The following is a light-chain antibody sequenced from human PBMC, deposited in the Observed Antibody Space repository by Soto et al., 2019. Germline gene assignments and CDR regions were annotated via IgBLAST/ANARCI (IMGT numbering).Light chain of an antibody. CDR2: NDR. CDR3: QVWDSVDDPNYV. Sequence: SYELTQPPSLSVAPGQTARIPCGGDNIERKSVHWYQQKPGQAPVLVVHNDRDRPSGIPERFSGSNSGNTATLTIARVEAGDEADYYCQVWDSVDDPNYVFGTGTQLTVL. CDR1: NIERKS. V-gene: IGLV3-21*02. J-gene: IGLJ1*01.